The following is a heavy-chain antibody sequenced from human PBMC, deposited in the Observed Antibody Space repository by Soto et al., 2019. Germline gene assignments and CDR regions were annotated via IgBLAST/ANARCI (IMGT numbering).Heavy chain of an antibody. D-gene: IGHD2-15*01. CDR1: GYTFTSYG. J-gene: IGHJ6*03. V-gene: IGHV1-18*01. CDR3: ARELVEVCSGGSCYSSYYYDYMDV. CDR2: ISAYNGNT. Sequence: ASVKVSCKASGYTFTSYGISWVRQAPGQGLEWMGWISAYNGNTNYAQKLQGRVTMTTDTSTSTAYMELRSLRSDDTAVYYCARELVEVCSGGSCYSSYYYDYMDVWGKGTTVTVSS.